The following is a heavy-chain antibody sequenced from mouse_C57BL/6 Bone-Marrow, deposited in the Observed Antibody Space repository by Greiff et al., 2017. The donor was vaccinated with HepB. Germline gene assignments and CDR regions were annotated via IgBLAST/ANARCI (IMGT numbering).Heavy chain of an antibody. CDR3: ARNYGGFAY. CDR2: IDPSDSYT. J-gene: IGHJ3*01. V-gene: IGHV1-59*01. Sequence: QVQLKESGAELVRPGTSVKLSCKASGYTFTSYWMHWVKQRPGQGLEWIGVIDPSDSYTNYNQKFKGKATLTVDTSSSTAYMQLSSLTSEDSAVYYCARNYGGFAYWGQGTLVTVSA. CDR1: GYTFTSYW. D-gene: IGHD2-4*01.